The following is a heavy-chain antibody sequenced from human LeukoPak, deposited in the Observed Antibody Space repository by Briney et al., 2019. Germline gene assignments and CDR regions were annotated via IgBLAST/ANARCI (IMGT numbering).Heavy chain of an antibody. J-gene: IGHJ4*02. V-gene: IGHV1-18*01. D-gene: IGHD3-10*01. CDR3: ARASMVRGVIIVYYFDY. CDR1: GYTFTNYG. Sequence: GASVKVSCKASGYTFTNYGISWVRQAPGQGLEWMGWISGYNGNTNYAQKFQGRITMTTDTSTSTAYMELRSLRSDDTAVYYCARASMVRGVIIVYYFDYWGQGTLVTVSA. CDR2: ISGYNGNT.